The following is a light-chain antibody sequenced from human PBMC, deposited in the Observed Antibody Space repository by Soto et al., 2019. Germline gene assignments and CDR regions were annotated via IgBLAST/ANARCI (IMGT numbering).Light chain of an antibody. V-gene: IGKV1-5*01. CDR3: QHHNSYSEA. J-gene: IGKJ1*01. Sequence: DIHMTQSPSTLSASVGDRVTITCRASHTISNWLALYQQKPGRDAKHLMYAASSLQNRVPSRLSGSGSGTEVTITISSMQPDDFATYYCQHHNSYSEAFGQGTKVDI. CDR1: HTISNW. CDR2: AAS.